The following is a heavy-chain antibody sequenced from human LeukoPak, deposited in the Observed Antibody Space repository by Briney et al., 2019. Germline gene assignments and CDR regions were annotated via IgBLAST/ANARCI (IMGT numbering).Heavy chain of an antibody. CDR2: VSAYNGNT. CDR1: GYTFTSYG. V-gene: IGHV1-18*01. D-gene: IGHD1-26*01. J-gene: IGHJ6*02. Sequence: ASVKVSCKASGYTFTSYGISWVRQAPGQGLEWMGWVSAYNGNTNYAQKLQGRVTMTTDTSTSTAYMELRSLRSDDTAVYYCARSKWAAYYYYGMDVWGQGTTVTVSS. CDR3: ARSKWAAYYYYGMDV.